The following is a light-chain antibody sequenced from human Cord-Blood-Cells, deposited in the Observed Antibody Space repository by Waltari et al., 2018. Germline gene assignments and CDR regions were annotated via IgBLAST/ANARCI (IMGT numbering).Light chain of an antibody. J-gene: IGLJ2*01. Sequence: QSALTQPPSASGSPGQSVTISCTGTCSDVGGYNYVSWYQQHPGKAPKLMIYEVSKRPTGIPHRFSGTKSGNTASLTVSGLQAEDEADYYCSSYAGSNNYVVYGGGTKLTVL. CDR1: CSDVGGYNY. CDR2: EVS. V-gene: IGLV2-8*01. CDR3: SSYAGSNNYVV.